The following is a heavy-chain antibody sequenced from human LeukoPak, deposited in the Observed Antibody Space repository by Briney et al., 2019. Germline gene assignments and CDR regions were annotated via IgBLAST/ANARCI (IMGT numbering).Heavy chain of an antibody. Sequence: PSETLSLTCTVSGGSISSGGYYWSWIRQPPGKGLEWIGNIYHSGSTYYNPSLKSRVTISVDRSKNQFSLKLSSVTAADTAVYYCARATENREIAARVWYFDYWGQGTLVTVSS. J-gene: IGHJ4*02. D-gene: IGHD6-13*01. CDR3: ARATENREIAARVWYFDY. V-gene: IGHV4-30-2*01. CDR1: GGSISSGGYY. CDR2: IYHSGST.